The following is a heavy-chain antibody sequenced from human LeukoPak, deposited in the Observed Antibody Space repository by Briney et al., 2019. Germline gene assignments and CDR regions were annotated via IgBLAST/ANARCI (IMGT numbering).Heavy chain of an antibody. D-gene: IGHD6-19*01. V-gene: IGHV4-34*01. J-gene: IGHJ4*02. CDR3: ARSGGWYPARKFDY. CDR1: GGSFSGYY. Sequence: KSSETLSLTCAVYGGSFSGYYRSWIRQPPGKGLEWIGEINHSGSTNYNPSLKSRVTISVDTSKNQFSLKLSSVTAADTAVYYCARSGGWYPARKFDYWGQGTLVTVSS. CDR2: INHSGST.